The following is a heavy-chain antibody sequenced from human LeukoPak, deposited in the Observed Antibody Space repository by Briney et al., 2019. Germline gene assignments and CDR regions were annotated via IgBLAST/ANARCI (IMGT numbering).Heavy chain of an antibody. D-gene: IGHD5-18*01. CDR3: ARAGQLDAFDI. CDR1: GGSISIYY. V-gene: IGHV4-59*08. J-gene: IGHJ3*02. CDR2: IYYSGST. Sequence: SETLSLTCTVSGGSISIYYWSWIRQPPGKGLEWIGYIYYSGSTNYNPSLKSRVTISVDTSKNQFSLKLSSVTAADTAVYYCARAGQLDAFDIWGQGTMVTVSS.